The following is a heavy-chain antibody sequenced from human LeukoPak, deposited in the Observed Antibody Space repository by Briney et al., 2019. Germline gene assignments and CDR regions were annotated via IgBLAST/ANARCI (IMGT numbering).Heavy chain of an antibody. Sequence: GGSLRLSCAASGFTFSSYSMNWVRQAPGKGLEWVSSISSSSSYIYYADSVKGRFTISRDNAKNPLYLQMNSLRDEDTAVYYCARDLYGDYAFDNWGQGTLVTVSS. V-gene: IGHV3-21*04. D-gene: IGHD4-17*01. CDR3: ARDLYGDYAFDN. J-gene: IGHJ4*02. CDR2: ISSSSSYI. CDR1: GFTFSSYS.